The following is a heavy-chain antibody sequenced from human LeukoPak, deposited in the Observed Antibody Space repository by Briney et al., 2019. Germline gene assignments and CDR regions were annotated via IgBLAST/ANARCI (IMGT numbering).Heavy chain of an antibody. J-gene: IGHJ4*02. CDR2: IYYRGTT. CDR1: GGSISSYY. CDR3: ARGRTPTDY. D-gene: IGHD1/OR15-1a*01. V-gene: IGHV4-59*01. Sequence: NPSETLSLTCTVSGGSISSYYCSWIRQPPGKGREWIGCIYYRGTTNHNPSLKSRVSISVDTSKNQFPLKLSSVTAAGTAVYYCARGRTPTDYWGQGTLVTVYS.